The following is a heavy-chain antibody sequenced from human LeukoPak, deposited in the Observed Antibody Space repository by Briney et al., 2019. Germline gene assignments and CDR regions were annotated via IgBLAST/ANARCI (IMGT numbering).Heavy chain of an antibody. J-gene: IGHJ4*02. Sequence: SQTLSLTCSVSGGSISSYYWSWIRQPPGKGLECIGYIYYSGSTNYNPSLKSRVTISVDTSKNQFFLKLSSVTAADTAVYYCARHGRFYTSDSGDYWGQGTLVTVSS. CDR1: GGSISSYY. CDR2: IYYSGST. V-gene: IGHV4-59*08. D-gene: IGHD6-25*01. CDR3: ARHGRFYTSDSGDY.